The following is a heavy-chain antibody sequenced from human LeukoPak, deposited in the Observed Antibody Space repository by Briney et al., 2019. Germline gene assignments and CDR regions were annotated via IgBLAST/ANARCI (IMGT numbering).Heavy chain of an antibody. CDR1: GFTFSSYG. D-gene: IGHD3-16*01. Sequence: EGSLRLSCVASGFTFSSYGMHWVRQAPGKGLEWVAVISYDGSNKYYADSVKGRFTISRDNSKNTLYLQMNSLRAEDTALYYCAKDGGSTRLDYWGQGTLVTVSS. V-gene: IGHV3-30*18. CDR2: ISYDGSNK. CDR3: AKDGGSTRLDY. J-gene: IGHJ4*02.